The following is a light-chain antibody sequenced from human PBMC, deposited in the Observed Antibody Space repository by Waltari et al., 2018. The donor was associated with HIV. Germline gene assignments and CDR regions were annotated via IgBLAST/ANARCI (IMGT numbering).Light chain of an antibody. CDR1: QSVRTN. CDR2: DSS. J-gene: IGKJ1*01. CDR3: QSYSDWPRA. Sequence: EIVVTQFPAALCGPAGDRASRSCIASQSVRTNLAWYHQVPGQAPRLLISDSSNRATGVPDRFSGSGSGTHFTLTISSLQSEDSGVYYCQSYSDWPRAFGLGTRVEV. V-gene: IGKV3-15*01.